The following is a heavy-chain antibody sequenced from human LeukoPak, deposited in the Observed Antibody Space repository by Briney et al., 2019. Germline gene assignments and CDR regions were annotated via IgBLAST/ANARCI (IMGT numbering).Heavy chain of an antibody. CDR1: GDFITAYY. Sequence: SETLSLTCTVSGDFITAYYWSWIRQPPGKGLEWIGYIYDSGSTNYNPSLKSRVTISVDTSKNQFSLKLSSVTAADTAVFYCASLTTADAFDIWGQGTMVTVSS. D-gene: IGHD3-22*01. CDR2: IYDSGST. CDR3: ASLTTADAFDI. J-gene: IGHJ3*02. V-gene: IGHV4-59*01.